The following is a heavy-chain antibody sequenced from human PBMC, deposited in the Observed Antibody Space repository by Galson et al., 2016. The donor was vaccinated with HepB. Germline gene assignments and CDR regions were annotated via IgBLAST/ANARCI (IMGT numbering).Heavy chain of an antibody. V-gene: IGHV1-8*01. Sequence: SVKVSCKASGYTFTSYDINWVRQATGQGLEWMGWMNPNSGNTGYAQKFQGRATMARNTSISTAYMELSSLRSEDTAVYYCARRSFGVVSYGMDVWGQGTTVTVSS. J-gene: IGHJ6*02. CDR1: GYTFTSYD. CDR2: MNPNSGNT. D-gene: IGHD3-3*01. CDR3: ARRSFGVVSYGMDV.